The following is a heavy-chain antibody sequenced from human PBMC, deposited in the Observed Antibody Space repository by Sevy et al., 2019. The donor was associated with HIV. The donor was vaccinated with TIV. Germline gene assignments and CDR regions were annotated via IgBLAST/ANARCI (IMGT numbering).Heavy chain of an antibody. D-gene: IGHD5-12*01. V-gene: IGHV3-48*03. J-gene: IGHJ5*02. Sequence: GGSLRLSCAASGFTFSNYAMSWVRQAPGKGLEWVSQISSSAFSSNHADSVKGRFTISRDNAKNSLYLQMNSLGADDTAVYYCARDVLRFDLWGQGTLVTVSS. CDR1: GFTFSNYA. CDR2: ISSSAFSS. CDR3: ARDVLRFDL.